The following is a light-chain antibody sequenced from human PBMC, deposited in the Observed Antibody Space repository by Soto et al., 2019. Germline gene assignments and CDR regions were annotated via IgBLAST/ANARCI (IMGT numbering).Light chain of an antibody. CDR3: QHYVERSPIT. V-gene: IGKV3-20*01. Sequence: EIVVTQSPATLSVSPGESATLSCRASQSVNTNFAWYQQKPGQAPRLLIYGASSRATGIPDRFSGSGSGTDFTPTISRLEPEDFALYYCQHYVERSPITFGQGTRLEIK. CDR1: QSVNTN. CDR2: GAS. J-gene: IGKJ5*01.